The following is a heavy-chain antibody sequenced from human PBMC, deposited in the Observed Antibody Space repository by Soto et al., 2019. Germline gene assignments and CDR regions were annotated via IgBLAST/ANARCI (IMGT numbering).Heavy chain of an antibody. D-gene: IGHD3-3*01. CDR3: ARGVTIFGVVTTYYYYGMDA. V-gene: IGHV1-69*12. J-gene: IGHJ6*02. CDR1: GGTFSNYA. Sequence: QVQLVQSGAEVKKPGSSVKVSCKASGGTFSNYALTWVRQAPGQGLEWMGGIIPIFGTPNYAQKFRGRVTITADESPRTAYMELSSLRSEDTAVYYCARGVTIFGVVTTYYYYGMDAWGQGTTGTVSS. CDR2: IIPIFGTP.